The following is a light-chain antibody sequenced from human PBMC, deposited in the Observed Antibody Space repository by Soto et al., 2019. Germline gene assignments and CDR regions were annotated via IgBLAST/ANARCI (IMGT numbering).Light chain of an antibody. V-gene: IGKV1-9*01. CDR1: QGIGSY. J-gene: IGKJ4*01. CDR3: QQLNTYPA. Sequence: DFPLTQSPSFLSASVGDRVTITCRASQGIGSYLGWYQQAPGKAPKLLIYGASTLQSGVPSRFSGSRSGTEFTLTISSLQPEDFATYYCQQLNTYPAFGGGNKVEI. CDR2: GAS.